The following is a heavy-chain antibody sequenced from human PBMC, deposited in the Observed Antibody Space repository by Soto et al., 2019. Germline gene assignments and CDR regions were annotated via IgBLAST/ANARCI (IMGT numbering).Heavy chain of an antibody. V-gene: IGHV4-30-2*01. J-gene: IGHJ5*02. CDR1: GDTISTGGYS. CDR2: TDHSGNP. D-gene: IGHD2-21*02. CDR3: ASETYGDYFGYFDP. Sequence: QLQLQDSGSRLVKSSEILSLTCAVSGDTISTGGYSWAWIRQPPGKALELMGHTDHSGNPYYNPTLKTRFIISVDRSRNQFCLKLSSLIAADTAVYYCASETYGDYFGYFDPWGQGTLVSVSS.